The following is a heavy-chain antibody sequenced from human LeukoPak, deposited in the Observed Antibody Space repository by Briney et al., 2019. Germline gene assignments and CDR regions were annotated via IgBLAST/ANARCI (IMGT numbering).Heavy chain of an antibody. Sequence: ASVKVSCKSSVYTFTYYGITWVRQAPGQGREWMGWISTHNGNTSYAQKLQGRVTMTTDTYTSTAYMELRSLRSDDTAVYYCARGAGYYYDSSGFYYRWFDPWGQGTLVTVSS. CDR1: VYTFTYYG. V-gene: IGHV1-18*01. CDR2: ISTHNGNT. J-gene: IGHJ5*02. CDR3: ARGAGYYYDSSGFYYRWFDP. D-gene: IGHD3-22*01.